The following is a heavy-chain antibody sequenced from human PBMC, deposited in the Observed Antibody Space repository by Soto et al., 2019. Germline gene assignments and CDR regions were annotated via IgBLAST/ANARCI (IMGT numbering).Heavy chain of an antibody. CDR3: ARLYYFDSSAYPSVMDV. V-gene: IGHV5-51*01. CDR2: IYPGDSDP. D-gene: IGHD3-22*01. Sequence: GESLKISCKGSGYSXTSYWIGWVRQMPGKGLEWMGIIYPGDSDPRYSPSFQGQVNISADKSISTAYLQWSSLKASDTAMYYCARLYYFDSSAYPSVMDVWGQGTTVTVSS. J-gene: IGHJ6*02. CDR1: GYSXTSYW.